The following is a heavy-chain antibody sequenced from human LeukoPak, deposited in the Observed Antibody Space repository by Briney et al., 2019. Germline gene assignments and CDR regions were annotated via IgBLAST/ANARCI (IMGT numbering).Heavy chain of an antibody. V-gene: IGHV3-23*01. CDR1: GFTFSSYA. Sequence: PGGSLRLSFAASGFTFSSYAMSWVRQAPGKGLEWVSAISGSGGSTYYADSVKGRFTISRDNSKNTLYLQMNSLRAEDTAVYYCAKAPEYCSGGSCYSNAFDIWGQGTMVTVSS. D-gene: IGHD2-15*01. CDR2: ISGSGGST. CDR3: AKAPEYCSGGSCYSNAFDI. J-gene: IGHJ3*02.